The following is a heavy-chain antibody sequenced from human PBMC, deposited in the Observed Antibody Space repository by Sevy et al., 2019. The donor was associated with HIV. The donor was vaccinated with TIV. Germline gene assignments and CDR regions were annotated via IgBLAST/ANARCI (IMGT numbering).Heavy chain of an antibody. CDR1: GFSFSSSS. CDR3: ARDYSGSYYRFDL. CDR2: ITRDGKTK. V-gene: IGHV3-48*02. Sequence: GGSLRLSCAASGFSFSSSSMNWLRQAPGKGLEWLAYITRDGKTKYYADSVKGRFTISRDNAQNSLFLQLNSLRDDDTAVYYCARDYSGSYYRFDLWGHGTLVTVSS. J-gene: IGHJ4*01. D-gene: IGHD1-26*01.